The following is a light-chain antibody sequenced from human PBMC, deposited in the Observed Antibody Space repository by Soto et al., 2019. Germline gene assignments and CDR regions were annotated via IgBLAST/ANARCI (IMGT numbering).Light chain of an antibody. CDR1: QSIVGY. CDR3: QQYYSYSLT. V-gene: IGKV1-5*01. J-gene: IGKJ4*01. CDR2: DDS. Sequence: DIQVTQSPSTLSASVGDRVTITCRASQSIVGYFAWYQQKPGKAPKPLIYDDSTLENGVPSRFSGSGSGTEFTLAISSLQPDDLATYYCQQYYSYSLTYGGGTKVEIK.